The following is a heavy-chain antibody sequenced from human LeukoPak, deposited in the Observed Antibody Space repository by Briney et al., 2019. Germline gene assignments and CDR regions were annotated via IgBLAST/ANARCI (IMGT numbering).Heavy chain of an antibody. V-gene: IGHV4-39*07. CDR2: IYHSGST. J-gene: IGHJ5*02. CDR3: ARGRKRYCSSTSCSNWFDP. CDR1: GGSISSSSYY. D-gene: IGHD2-2*01. Sequence: PSETLSLTCTVSGGSISSSSYYWGWIRQPPGKGLEWIGEIYHSGSTNYNPSLKSRITISVDTSKNQFSLKLSSVTAADTAVYYCARGRKRYCSSTSCSNWFDPWGQGTLVTVSS.